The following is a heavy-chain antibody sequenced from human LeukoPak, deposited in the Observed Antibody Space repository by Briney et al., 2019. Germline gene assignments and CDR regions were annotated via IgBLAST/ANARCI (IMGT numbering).Heavy chain of an antibody. CDR3: AKEVEYSDAFDI. D-gene: IGHD2/OR15-2a*01. J-gene: IGHJ3*02. CDR2: IKQDGSEK. CDR1: GFTFSNYW. V-gene: IGHV3-7*01. Sequence: GGSLRLSCAASGFTFSNYWMSWVRQAPGKGLEWVANIKQDGSEKYYVNSVKGRFTISRDNAKNSLYLQMSSLRAEDTAVYYCAKEVEYSDAFDIWGQGTMVTVSS.